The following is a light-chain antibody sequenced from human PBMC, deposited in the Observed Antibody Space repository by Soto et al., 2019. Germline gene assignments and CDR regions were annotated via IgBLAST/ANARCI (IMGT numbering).Light chain of an antibody. CDR2: DNS. CDR1: NIGRKS. Sequence: SYELTQPPSMSVAPGQTARGTCGGYNIGRKSVHWYHQKPGQAPVLVVSDNSDRPSGIPERFSGSHTGNAATLTISRVEAVDRAVYSCQVWDSSSDLAVFGGGAQLAAL. CDR3: QVWDSSSDLAV. V-gene: IGLV3-21*02. J-gene: IGLJ7*02.